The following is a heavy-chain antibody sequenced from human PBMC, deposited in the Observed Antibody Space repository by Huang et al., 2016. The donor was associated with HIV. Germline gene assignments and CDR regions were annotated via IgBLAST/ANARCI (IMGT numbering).Heavy chain of an antibody. J-gene: IGHJ4*01. CDR2: ISGYTGDT. CDR1: GYTFASYG. V-gene: IGHV1-18*01. CDR3: ARDLGPSFGGGLDY. Sequence: QVQLVQSGTEVKKPGASLKVSCKASGYTFASYGISWVRQAPGQGLEWIGGISGYTGDTNYAYNLQGRVTLTTETSTNTAYMELRSLRSDDTAMFYCARDLGPSFGGGLDYWGQEPWSPSPQ. D-gene: IGHD3-16*01.